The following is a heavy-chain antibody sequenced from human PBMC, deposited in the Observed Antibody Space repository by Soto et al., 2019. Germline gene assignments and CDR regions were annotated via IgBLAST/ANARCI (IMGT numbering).Heavy chain of an antibody. CDR3: ARGLVPAAINWFDP. CDR1: GGTFSSYA. Sequence: QVQLVQSGAEVKKPGSSVKVSCKASGGTFSSYAISWVRQAPGQGLEWMGGIIPIFGTANYAQKFQGRVTITADESTSTGYMERSSLRSEDTAVYYCARGLVPAAINWFDPWGQGTLVTVSS. V-gene: IGHV1-69*12. CDR2: IIPIFGTA. J-gene: IGHJ5*02. D-gene: IGHD2-2*01.